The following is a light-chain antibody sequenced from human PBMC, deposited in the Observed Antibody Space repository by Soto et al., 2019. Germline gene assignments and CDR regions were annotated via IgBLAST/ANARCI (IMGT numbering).Light chain of an antibody. CDR3: SSYTSSNTLYV. Sequence: QSALTQPASVSGSPGQSIAISCTGTTSDVGDYNLVSWYQQHPGKAPKLMIYDVSNRPSGISDRFSASKSGNTASLTISGLQAEDEADYYCSSYTSSNTLYVFGTGTQLTVL. CDR2: DVS. V-gene: IGLV2-14*01. CDR1: TSDVGDYNL. J-gene: IGLJ1*01.